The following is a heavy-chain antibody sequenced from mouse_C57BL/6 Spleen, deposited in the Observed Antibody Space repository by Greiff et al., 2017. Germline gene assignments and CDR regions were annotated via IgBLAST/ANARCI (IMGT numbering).Heavy chain of an antibody. CDR2: SSDGGSYT. V-gene: IGHV5-4*01. Sequence: EVKLVESGGGLVKPGGSLKLSCAASGFTFSSYAMSWVRQTPEKRLEWVATSSDGGSYTYYPDNVKGRFTISRDNAKNNLYLQMSHLKSEDTAMYYCARDRYYGSSYGAMDYWGQGTSVTVSS. CDR1: GFTFSSYA. D-gene: IGHD1-1*01. CDR3: ARDRYYGSSYGAMDY. J-gene: IGHJ4*01.